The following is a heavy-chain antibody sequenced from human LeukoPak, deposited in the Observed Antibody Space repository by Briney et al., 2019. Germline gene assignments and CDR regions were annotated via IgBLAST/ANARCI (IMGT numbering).Heavy chain of an antibody. Sequence: SETLSLTCAVYGGSFSGYYWGWIRQPPGKGLEYIGNIYHSGSTHYNPSLKSRVSISVDTSKNQFSLRLSSVTAADTAVYFCARARRWMATIVGDAFDIWGQGTIVTVSS. V-gene: IGHV4-34*01. CDR2: IYHSGST. J-gene: IGHJ3*02. CDR3: ARARRWMATIVGDAFDI. CDR1: GGSFSGYY. D-gene: IGHD5-24*01.